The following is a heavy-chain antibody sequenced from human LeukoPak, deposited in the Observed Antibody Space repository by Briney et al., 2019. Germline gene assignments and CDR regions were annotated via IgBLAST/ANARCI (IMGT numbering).Heavy chain of an antibody. J-gene: IGHJ4*02. V-gene: IGHV1-46*01. CDR3: ARDLRDRRYYYDSSGYYDY. Sequence: ASVKVSCKASGYTFTSYYMHWVRQAPGQGLEWMGIINPSGGSTSYAQKFQGRVTMTRDTSISTAYMELSRLRSDDTAVYYCARDLRDRRYYYDSSGYYDYWGQGTLVTVSS. D-gene: IGHD3-22*01. CDR1: GYTFTSYY. CDR2: INPSGGST.